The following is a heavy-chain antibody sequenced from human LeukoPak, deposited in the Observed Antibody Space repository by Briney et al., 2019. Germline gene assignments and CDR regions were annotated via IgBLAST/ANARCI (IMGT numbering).Heavy chain of an antibody. CDR1: GGSISSSSYY. V-gene: IGHV4-39*07. J-gene: IGHJ4*02. CDR2: IYYSGST. D-gene: IGHD6-19*01. CDR3: ARGAVFDY. Sequence: SETLSLTCTVSGGSISSSSYYWGWIRQPPGKGLEWIGSIYYSGSTYYNPSLKSRVTISVDTSKNQFSLKLSSVTAADTAVYYCARGAVFDYWGQGTLVTVSS.